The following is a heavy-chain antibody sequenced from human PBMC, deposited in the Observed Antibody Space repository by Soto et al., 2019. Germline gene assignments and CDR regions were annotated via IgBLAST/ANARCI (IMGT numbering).Heavy chain of an antibody. Sequence: QAWGSLRLSCAASGFTFSSYGMHWVRQAPGKGLEWVAVISHDGSNKYHADSVKGRFTISRDNSKNTLYLQMNSLRVEDTAVYYCAKTTDRSGYYSRFDYWGQGALVTVSS. CDR1: GFTFSSYG. J-gene: IGHJ4*02. V-gene: IGHV3-30*18. D-gene: IGHD3-22*01. CDR3: AKTTDRSGYYSRFDY. CDR2: ISHDGSNK.